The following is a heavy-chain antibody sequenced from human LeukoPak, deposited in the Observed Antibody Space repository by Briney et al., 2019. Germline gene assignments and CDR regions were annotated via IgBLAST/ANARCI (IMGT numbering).Heavy chain of an antibody. J-gene: IGHJ2*01. CDR2: ISGSGGST. Sequence: GGSLRLSCAASGFTFSSYAMSWVRQAPGKGLEWVSAISGSGGSTYYADSVKGRCTISRDNSKNTLYLQMNSLRAEDTAVYYCAKGSYYYDSSGPGPFDLWGRGTLVTVSS. V-gene: IGHV3-23*01. D-gene: IGHD3-22*01. CDR3: AKGSYYYDSSGPGPFDL. CDR1: GFTFSSYA.